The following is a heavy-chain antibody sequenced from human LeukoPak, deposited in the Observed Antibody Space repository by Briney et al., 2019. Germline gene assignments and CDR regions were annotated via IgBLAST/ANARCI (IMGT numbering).Heavy chain of an antibody. V-gene: IGHV1-69*13. D-gene: IGHD1-1*01. J-gene: IGHJ6*04. CDR2: IIPIFGTA. Sequence: SVKVSCKASGGTFSSYAISWVRQAPGQGLEWMGGIIPIFGTANYAQKFQSRVTITADESTSTAYMELSSLRSEDTAVYYCARQTVQLERYYYGMDVWGKGTTVTVSS. CDR1: GGTFSSYA. CDR3: ARQTVQLERYYYGMDV.